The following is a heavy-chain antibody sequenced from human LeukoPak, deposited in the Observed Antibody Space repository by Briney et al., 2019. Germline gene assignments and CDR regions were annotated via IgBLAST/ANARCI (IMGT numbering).Heavy chain of an antibody. D-gene: IGHD3-10*01. V-gene: IGHV3-23*01. CDR3: AKDDQGLLWFGELLAVPDY. CDR1: GFTFSSYA. Sequence: GGSLRLSCAASGFTFSSYAMSWARQAPGKGLEWVSAISGSGGSTYYADSVKGRFTISRDNSKNTLYLQMNSLRAEDTAVYYCAKDDQGLLWFGELLAVPDYWGQGTLVTVSS. J-gene: IGHJ4*02. CDR2: ISGSGGST.